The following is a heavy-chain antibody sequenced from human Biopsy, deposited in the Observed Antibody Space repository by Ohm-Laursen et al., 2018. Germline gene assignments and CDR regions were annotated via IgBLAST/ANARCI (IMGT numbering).Heavy chain of an antibody. J-gene: IGHJ6*02. Sequence: SVKVSCKFSGGSFSNYAISWVRQAPGQGLEWMGGIVPFFGTVKYAQRFQGRLTISTDRSTDTAYMELSSPTSEDTAVFYCASQTPRNPDILTGAFHYDMAVWGQGTTVTVSS. D-gene: IGHD3-9*01. CDR3: ASQTPRNPDILTGAFHYDMAV. V-gene: IGHV1-69*05. CDR1: GGSFSNYA. CDR2: IVPFFGTV.